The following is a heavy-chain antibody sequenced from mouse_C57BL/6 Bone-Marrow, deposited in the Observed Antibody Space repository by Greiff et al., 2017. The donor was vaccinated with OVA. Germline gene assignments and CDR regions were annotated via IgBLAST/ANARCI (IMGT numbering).Heavy chain of an antibody. V-gene: IGHV5-17*01. CDR3: ARINYWYFDV. CDR2: ISSGSSTI. J-gene: IGHJ1*03. CDR1: GFTFSDYG. Sequence: EVQLQESGGGLVKPGGSLKLSCAASGFTFSDYGMHWVRQAPEKGPEWVAYISSGSSTIYYADTVKGRFTISRDNAKNTLFLQMTSLRSEDTAMYYCARINYWYFDVWGTGTTVTVSS.